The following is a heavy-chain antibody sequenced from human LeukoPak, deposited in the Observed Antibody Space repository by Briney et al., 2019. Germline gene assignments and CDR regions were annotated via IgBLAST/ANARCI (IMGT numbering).Heavy chain of an antibody. Sequence: GGSLRLSCVGSGFTSIAYALTWARQAPGKGLAWVSSISGGGVTTYYADSVKGRFTISRDNSKNTLYLQMNSLRADDTAIYYCARNQQLGGHSYYYYGMDVWGQGTTVTVSS. V-gene: IGHV3-23*01. D-gene: IGHD3-16*01. J-gene: IGHJ6*02. CDR1: GFTSIAYA. CDR3: ARNQQLGGHSYYYYGMDV. CDR2: ISGGGVTT.